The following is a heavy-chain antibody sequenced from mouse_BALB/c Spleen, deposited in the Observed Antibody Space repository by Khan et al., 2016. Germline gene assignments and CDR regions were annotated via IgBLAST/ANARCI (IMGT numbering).Heavy chain of an antibody. J-gene: IGHJ1*01. CDR3: ASTFWYFDV. Sequence: EVQLQESGGGLVQPGGSLKLSCAASGFDFSRYWMSWVRQAPGKGLEWIGELNPDSSTINYTPSLKDKFIISRDNDKNTLYLQMSKVRSEDTALYYCASTFWYFDVWGAGTTVTVSS. CDR2: LNPDSSTI. V-gene: IGHV4-1*02. CDR1: GFDFSRYW.